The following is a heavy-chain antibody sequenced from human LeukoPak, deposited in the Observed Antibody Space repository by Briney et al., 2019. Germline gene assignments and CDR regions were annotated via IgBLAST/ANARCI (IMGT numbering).Heavy chain of an antibody. D-gene: IGHD3-10*01. Sequence: GGSLRLSCAASGFIFEDFGMTWVRQVPGKGLEWVSGINWNGVKTHYADSVKGRFTISRDNAKNTLYLEMNSLRVDDTALYHCARDSGIWFGTRDAFDIWGQGTMVTVST. CDR3: ARDSGIWFGTRDAFDI. V-gene: IGHV3-20*01. CDR1: GFIFEDFG. J-gene: IGHJ3*02. CDR2: INWNGVKT.